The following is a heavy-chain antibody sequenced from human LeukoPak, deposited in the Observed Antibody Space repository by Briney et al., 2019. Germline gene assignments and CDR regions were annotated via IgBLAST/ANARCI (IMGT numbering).Heavy chain of an antibody. CDR1: GYTLTELS. CDR3: ATAVGSSDYYFDY. V-gene: IGHV1-24*01. Sequence: EASVKVSCKVSGYTLTELSMHWVRQAPGKGLEWMGGFDPEDGETIYAQKFQGRVPMTEDTSTDTAYMELSSLRSEDAAVYYCATAVGSSDYYFDYWGQGTLVTVSS. CDR2: FDPEDGET. D-gene: IGHD1-26*01. J-gene: IGHJ4*02.